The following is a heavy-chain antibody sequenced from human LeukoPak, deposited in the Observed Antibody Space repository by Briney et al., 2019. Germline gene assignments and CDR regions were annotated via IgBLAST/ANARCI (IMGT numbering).Heavy chain of an antibody. CDR3: ARQYYDSTGYYYFDY. CDR1: GDFITGSTYY. J-gene: IGHJ4*02. CDR2: MYYSGST. D-gene: IGHD3-22*01. Sequence: SETLSLTCTVSGDFITGSTYYWGWIRQPPGKGLEWIGSMYYSGSTYSNPSLRSRVTMSADTSKNQFSLNLKSVNAAHKVVYYCARQYYDSTGYYYFDYWGQGTLVTVSS. V-gene: IGHV4-39*01.